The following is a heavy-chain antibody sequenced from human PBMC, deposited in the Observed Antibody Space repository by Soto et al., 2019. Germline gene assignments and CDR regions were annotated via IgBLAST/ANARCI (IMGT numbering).Heavy chain of an antibody. CDR1: GYTFTSYD. D-gene: IGHD3-10*01. Sequence: QVQLVQSGAEVKKPGASVKVSCKASGYTFTSYDINWVRQATGQGLEWMGWINAGHGTTKYSQKFQGRVTITRDTSANIAYMELTSLESEDSAVYYCARSPYSGSYYGYFDYWGQGTLVTVSS. CDR3: ARSPYSGSYYGYFDY. V-gene: IGHV1-3*01. J-gene: IGHJ4*02. CDR2: INAGHGTT.